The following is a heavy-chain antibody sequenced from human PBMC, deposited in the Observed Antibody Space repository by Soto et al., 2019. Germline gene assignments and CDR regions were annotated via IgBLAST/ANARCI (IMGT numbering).Heavy chain of an antibody. D-gene: IGHD3-22*01. V-gene: IGHV1-69*13. CDR2: IIPIFGTT. CDR1: GGTFSSYA. Sequence: SVKVSCKASGGTFSSYAISWVRQAPGQGLEWMGGIIPIFGTTNYAQKFQGRVTITADESTSTAYMELSSLGSEDTAVYYCARPDEGGYSSNHHYYYALDVWGQGTTVTVSS. J-gene: IGHJ6*02. CDR3: ARPDEGGYSSNHHYYYALDV.